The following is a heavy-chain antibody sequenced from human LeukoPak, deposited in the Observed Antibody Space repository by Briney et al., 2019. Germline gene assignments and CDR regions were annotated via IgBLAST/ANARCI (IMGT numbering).Heavy chain of an antibody. J-gene: IGHJ4*02. CDR3: AKIYCSGGSCADY. CDR1: GFNFISYA. Sequence: GGALRLSCAACGFNFISYALSWVGQAPGRGLEWVSAISGSGGCTYYADSVKGRFTISRDNSKNTLYLQMNSLRAEDTAVYYCAKIYCSGGSCADYWGQGTLVTVSS. V-gene: IGHV3-23*01. D-gene: IGHD2-15*01. CDR2: ISGSGGCT.